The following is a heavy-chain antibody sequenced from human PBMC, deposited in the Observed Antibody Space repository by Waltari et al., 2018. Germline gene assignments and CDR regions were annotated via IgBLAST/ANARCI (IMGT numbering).Heavy chain of an antibody. J-gene: IGHJ3*02. Sequence: QVLLVQSGAEVKKPGASVTVSCKAFGYTLTTYSIHWVRPAAGQGLECRGIINHCSDSTDYAQQHQGRDNVTQDRSTRAAYMQMRSLRSEATGVYYWAIREGITRYNAPDIWGQGPMVSVTS. CDR3: AIREGITRYNAPDI. CDR1: GYTLTTYS. V-gene: IGHV1-46*03. D-gene: IGHD1-20*01. CDR2: INHCSDST.